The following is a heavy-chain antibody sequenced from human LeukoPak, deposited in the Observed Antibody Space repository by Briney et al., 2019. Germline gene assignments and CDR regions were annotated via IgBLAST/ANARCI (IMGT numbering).Heavy chain of an antibody. J-gene: IGHJ4*02. V-gene: IGHV4-38-2*02. CDR3: ARLGKQIGVDY. D-gene: IGHD1-1*01. CDR1: GYSISSGYY. Sequence: QPSETLSLTCTVSGYSISSGYYWGWIRQPPGKGLEWIGSIFHSGNTYYNPSLKSRVTISVDTSKNQFSLKLSSVTAADTAVYYCARLGKQIGVDYWGQGTLVTVSS. CDR2: IFHSGNT.